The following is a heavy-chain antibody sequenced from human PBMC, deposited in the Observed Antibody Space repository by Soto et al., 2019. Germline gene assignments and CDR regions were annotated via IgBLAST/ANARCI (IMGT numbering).Heavy chain of an antibody. D-gene: IGHD6-6*01. Sequence: QLQLQESGPGLVKPSETLSLTCTVSGGSINNNNFHWGWIRQPPGKGLEWIGGIYYTGSTYYIPSLKSRVTISVDTSKNHFSLQMNSVTAADTAVYYCATYSTSSGWFDLWGQGTLVTISS. CDR2: IYYTGST. CDR1: GGSINNNNFH. V-gene: IGHV4-39*02. J-gene: IGHJ5*02. CDR3: ATYSTSSGWFDL.